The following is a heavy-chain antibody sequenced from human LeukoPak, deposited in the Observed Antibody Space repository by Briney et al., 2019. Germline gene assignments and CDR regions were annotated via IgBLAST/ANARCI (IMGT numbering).Heavy chain of an antibody. CDR1: GYTFTSYG. CDR2: ISAYNGNT. CDR3: AKDQSFRIQGRGIISVH. Sequence: ASVKVSCKASGYTFTSYGISWVRQAPGQGLEWMGWISAYNGNTNYAQKLQGRVTMTTDTSTSTAYMELRSLRSDDTAVYYCAKDQSFRIQGRGIISVHWGQGTLVTVSS. D-gene: IGHD3-10*01. J-gene: IGHJ4*02. V-gene: IGHV1-18*01.